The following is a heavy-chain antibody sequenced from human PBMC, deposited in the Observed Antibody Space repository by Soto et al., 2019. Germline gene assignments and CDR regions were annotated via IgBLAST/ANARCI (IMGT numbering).Heavy chain of an antibody. Sequence: QVQLQESGPGLVKPSQTLSLTCTVSGGSIDSDGSYWSWIRQSPGEGLEWLGYIYYSGTTYYNPSLKSRVSISRDTSKNQFSLKLSSVTAADTAIYYCAGGHCFSSSCSYLDLWGRGTLVTVSS. CDR2: IYYSGTT. CDR3: AGGHCFSSSCSYLDL. J-gene: IGHJ2*01. CDR1: GGSIDSDGSY. V-gene: IGHV4-31*03. D-gene: IGHD2-2*01.